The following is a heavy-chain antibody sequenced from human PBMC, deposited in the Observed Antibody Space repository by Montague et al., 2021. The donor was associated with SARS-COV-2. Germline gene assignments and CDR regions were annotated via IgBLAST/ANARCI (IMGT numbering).Heavy chain of an antibody. D-gene: IGHD3/OR15-3a*01. Sequence: SETLSLTCVVSDVSLSTSTWWSWFRQSPGKGLEWVGEIHLSGFTHYNPSVKSRVSISLDDSRSQFSLMLTSLTAADTAVYFCARGGLVNRGFDYWGQGTLVTVSS. V-gene: IGHV4-4*02. CDR3: ARGGLVNRGFDY. CDR2: IHLSGFT. J-gene: IGHJ4*02. CDR1: DVSLSTSTW.